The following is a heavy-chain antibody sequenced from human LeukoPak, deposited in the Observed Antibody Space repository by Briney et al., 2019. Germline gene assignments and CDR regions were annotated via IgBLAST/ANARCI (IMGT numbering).Heavy chain of an antibody. D-gene: IGHD5-18*01. J-gene: IGHJ4*02. CDR2: ISFDGNNQ. CDR1: RFNFGFYG. Sequence: GRSLRLSCAASRFNFGFYGMHWVRQAPGKGLEWVALISFDGNNQYYADSVKGRFTVSRDNSKNTLYLQMNSLRAEDTAVYYCARGYSSGDYWGQGTLVTVSS. V-gene: IGHV3-30*03. CDR3: ARGYSSGDY.